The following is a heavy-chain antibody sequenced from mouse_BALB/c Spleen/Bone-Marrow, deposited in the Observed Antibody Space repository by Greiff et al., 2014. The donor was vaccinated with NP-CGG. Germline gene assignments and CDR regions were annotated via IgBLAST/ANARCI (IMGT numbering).Heavy chain of an antibody. Sequence: VQLKESGPELGKPGASVKISCKASGYTFSDYNMHWGKQSHGKSLEGIGNIYPYNGGTGYNQKFKRKATLTVDNSSSTAYMELRSLTSEDSAVYHCARGWLLSWFAYWGQGTLVTVSA. J-gene: IGHJ3*01. D-gene: IGHD2-3*01. CDR2: IYPYNGGT. CDR1: GYTFSDYN. CDR3: ARGWLLSWFAY. V-gene: IGHV1S29*02.